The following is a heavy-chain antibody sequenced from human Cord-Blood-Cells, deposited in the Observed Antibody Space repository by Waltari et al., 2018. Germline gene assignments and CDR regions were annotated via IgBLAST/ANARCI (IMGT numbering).Heavy chain of an antibody. D-gene: IGHD5-12*01. CDR2: IIPIFGTA. CDR1: GGTSTSSA. CDR3: ARVGRWLQLRAFDI. Sequence: QVQLGQSGAAVKKPGSSVKVSCKASGGTSTSSAISWVRQAPGQGLEWMGGIIPIFGTANYAQKFQGRVTITADKSTSTAYMELSSLRSEDTAVYYCARVGRWLQLRAFDIWGQGTMVTVSS. J-gene: IGHJ3*02. V-gene: IGHV1-69*06.